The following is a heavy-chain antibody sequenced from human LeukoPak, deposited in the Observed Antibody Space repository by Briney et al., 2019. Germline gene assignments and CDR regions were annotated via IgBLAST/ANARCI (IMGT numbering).Heavy chain of an antibody. D-gene: IGHD6-19*01. Sequence: SETLSLTCAVYGGSFSGYYWSWIRQPPGKGLEWIGEINHSGSTNYNPSLKSRVTISVDTSKNQFSLKLSSVTAADTAVYYCARGQVAVAGTGGYFQHWGQGTLVTVSS. V-gene: IGHV4-34*01. J-gene: IGHJ1*01. CDR2: INHSGST. CDR1: GGSFSGYY. CDR3: ARGQVAVAGTGGYFQH.